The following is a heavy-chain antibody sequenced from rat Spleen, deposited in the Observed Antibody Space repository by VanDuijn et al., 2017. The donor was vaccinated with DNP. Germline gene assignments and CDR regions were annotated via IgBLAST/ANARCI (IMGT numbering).Heavy chain of an antibody. CDR3: ASPGYYGYNFDY. Sequence: QVQLKESGPGLVQPSQTLSLTCTVSGLSLTSNSVSWIRQPPGKGLEWMGRVQSDGNTDYNSVLKSRLSISRDTSKSQIFLKINSVKNEDTAMYFCASPGYYGYNFDYWGQGVMVTVSS. CDR2: VQSDGNT. CDR1: GLSLTSNS. J-gene: IGHJ2*01. D-gene: IGHD1-9*01. V-gene: IGHV2-47*01.